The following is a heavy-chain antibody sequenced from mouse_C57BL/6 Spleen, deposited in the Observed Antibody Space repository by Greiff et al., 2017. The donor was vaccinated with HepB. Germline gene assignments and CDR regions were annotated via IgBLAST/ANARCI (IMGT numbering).Heavy chain of an antibody. D-gene: IGHD1-1*01. CDR2: FYPGSGSI. J-gene: IGHJ1*03. CDR1: GYTFTEYT. V-gene: IGHV1-62-2*01. Sequence: QVQLKQSGAELVKPGASVRLSCKASGYTFTEYTIHWVKQRSGQGLEWIGWFYPGSGSIKYNEKFKDKATLTADKSSSTVYMELSRLTSDDSAVYFCARHEEVVARGYWYFDVWGTGTTVTVSS. CDR3: ARHEEVVARGYWYFDV.